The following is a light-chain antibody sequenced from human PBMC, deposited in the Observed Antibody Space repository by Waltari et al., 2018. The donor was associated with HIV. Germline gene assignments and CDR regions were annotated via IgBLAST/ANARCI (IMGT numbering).Light chain of an antibody. CDR1: QDIGAA. CDR3: QQADNFPLT. V-gene: IGKV1D-12*01. J-gene: IGKJ4*01. Sequence: IQMTQSPSSMSASVGDRVTITCRTSQDIGAALAWYKNKVGEAPNLRIYDASALATGVPSRFSGSGSGTDFTLIINGLQPEDFATYSCQQADNFPLTFGGGTKVETK. CDR2: DAS.